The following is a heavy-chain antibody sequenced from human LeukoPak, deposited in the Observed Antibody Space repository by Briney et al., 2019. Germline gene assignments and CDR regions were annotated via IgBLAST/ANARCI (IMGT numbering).Heavy chain of an antibody. Sequence: GASVKVSCKASGYTFTGYYMHWVRQAPGQGLEWMGWINPNSGGTNYAQKFQGRVTMTRDRSISTAYMELSRLRSDDTAVYYCARDGPYGSSWYTHYYYYMDVWGKGTTVTVSS. D-gene: IGHD6-13*01. CDR3: ARDGPYGSSWYTHYYYYMDV. J-gene: IGHJ6*03. CDR1: GYTFTGYY. CDR2: INPNSGGT. V-gene: IGHV1-2*02.